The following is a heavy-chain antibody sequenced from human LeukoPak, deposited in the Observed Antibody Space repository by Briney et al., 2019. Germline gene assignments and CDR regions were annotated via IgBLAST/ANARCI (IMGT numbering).Heavy chain of an antibody. V-gene: IGHV4-39*07. CDR3: ARGGIPRPIYGSGRYYSFDY. D-gene: IGHD3-10*01. CDR1: GGSISSSSYY. CDR2: IYYSGST. Sequence: PSETLSLTCTVSGGSISSSSYYWGWIRQPPGKGLEWIGSIYYSGSTNYNPSLKSRVTISVDTSKNQFSLKLSSVTAADTAVYYCARGGIPRPIYGSGRYYSFDYWGQGTLVTVSS. J-gene: IGHJ4*02.